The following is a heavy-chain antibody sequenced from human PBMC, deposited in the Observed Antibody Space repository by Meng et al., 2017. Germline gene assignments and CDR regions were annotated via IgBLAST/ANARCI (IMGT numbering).Heavy chain of an antibody. J-gene: IGHJ4*02. CDR2: IIPIFGTA. D-gene: IGHD6-19*01. V-gene: IGHV1-69*06. Sequence: QGQLVRPGGEVKKPGPWVKVSCKASGGTFSRYAISWVRQAPGQGLEWMGGIIPIFGTANYAQKFQGRVTITADKSTSTAYMELSSLRSEDTAVYYCHSGWYQAGDDYWGQGTLVTVSS. CDR3: HSGWYQAGDDY. CDR1: GGTFSRYA.